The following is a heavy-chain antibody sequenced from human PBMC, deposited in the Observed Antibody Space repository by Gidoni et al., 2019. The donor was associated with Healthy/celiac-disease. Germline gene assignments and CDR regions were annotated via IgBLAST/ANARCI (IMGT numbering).Heavy chain of an antibody. CDR1: GFPFGDYA. D-gene: IGHD2-2*01. J-gene: IGHJ4*02. CDR2: IRSKAYGGTT. CDR3: TRGPADIVVVPVGYFDY. Sequence: EVQLVESGGGLVQPGRSLKLYCTASGFPFGDYAMSGVRQAPGKGLEWVGFIRSKAYGGTTEYAASVKGRFTISRDDSKSIAYLQMNSLKTEDTAVDYCTRGPADIVVVPVGYFDYWGQGTLVTVSS. V-gene: IGHV3-49*04.